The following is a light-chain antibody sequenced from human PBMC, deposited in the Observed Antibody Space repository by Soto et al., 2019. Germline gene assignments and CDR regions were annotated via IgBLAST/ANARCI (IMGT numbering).Light chain of an antibody. CDR1: QSISNT. CDR3: QQYADWPIT. V-gene: IGKV3-15*01. Sequence: VMTQSPATLSLSPGATATLSCRASQSISNTLVWYQQKPGQAPRLLISDASNRATNIPARFRGSGSGTEFTLTISNVQSEDFAVYYCQQYADWPITFGQGTRLEI. CDR2: DAS. J-gene: IGKJ5*01.